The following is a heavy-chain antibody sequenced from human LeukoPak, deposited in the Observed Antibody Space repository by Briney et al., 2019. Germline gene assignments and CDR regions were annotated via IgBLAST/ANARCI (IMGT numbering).Heavy chain of an antibody. CDR3: AGDYAGSPDY. Sequence: GGSLRLSCTASGFTFSTYWINWVRQSPGKGLVWVALINGDGSTTTHADSVKGRFTISRDNAKNTAYLQMNSLRDEDTAVYFCAGDYAGSPDYWGQGTLVTVSA. V-gene: IGHV3-74*03. CDR2: INGDGSTT. CDR1: GFTFSTYW. J-gene: IGHJ4*02. D-gene: IGHD3-10*01.